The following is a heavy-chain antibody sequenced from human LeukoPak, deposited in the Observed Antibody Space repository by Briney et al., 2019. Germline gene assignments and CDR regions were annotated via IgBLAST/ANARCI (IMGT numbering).Heavy chain of an antibody. CDR2: INHSGST. CDR1: GGSFXXXX. Sequence: SLTCXVYGGSFXXXXXSWXRXPXGXGLEWIGEINHSGSTNYNPSLKSRVTISIDTSKKHFSLKLSSVTAADTALYYCARXXGTWYYYWGQGTXXXVSS. V-gene: IGHV4-34*01. J-gene: IGHJ4*02. D-gene: IGHD6-13*01. CDR3: ARXXGTWYYY.